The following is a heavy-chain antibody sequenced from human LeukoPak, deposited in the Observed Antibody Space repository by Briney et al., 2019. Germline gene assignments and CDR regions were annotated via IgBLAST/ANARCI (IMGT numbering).Heavy chain of an antibody. CDR1: GFTFSSYA. CDR3: ARDPQDIVVVVAAKGGYYYGMDV. CDR2: ISYDGSNK. J-gene: IGHJ6*02. D-gene: IGHD2-15*01. Sequence: GRSLRLSCAASGFTFSSYAMHWVRQAPGKGLEWVAVISYDGSNKYYADSVKGRFTISRDNSKNTLYLQMNSLRAEETAVYYCARDPQDIVVVVAAKGGYYYGMDVWGQGTTVTVSS. V-gene: IGHV3-30-3*01.